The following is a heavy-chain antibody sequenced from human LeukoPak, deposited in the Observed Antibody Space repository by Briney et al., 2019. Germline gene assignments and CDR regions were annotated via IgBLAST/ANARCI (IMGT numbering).Heavy chain of an antibody. Sequence: SETLSLTCTVSVVSISSHYWSWVRQPPGKGLEWIAYIYYSGSTNYNPSLKSRVTISVDTSKNQFSLNLSSVTAADTAVYYCAREIRDYTGKFGYFDYWGQGTLVTVSS. V-gene: IGHV4-59*11. J-gene: IGHJ4*02. CDR3: AREIRDYTGKFGYFDY. CDR1: VVSISSHY. CDR2: IYYSGST. D-gene: IGHD4-23*01.